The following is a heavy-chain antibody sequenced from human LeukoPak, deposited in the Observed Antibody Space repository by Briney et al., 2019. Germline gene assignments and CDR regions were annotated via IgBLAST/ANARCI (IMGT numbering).Heavy chain of an antibody. CDR1: GYTLTELS. V-gene: IGHV1-24*01. CDR3: ARPLLRYFDWLSGLYRYYYGMDV. D-gene: IGHD3-9*01. Sequence: ASVKVSCKVSGYTLTELSMHWVRQAPGKGLEWMGGFDPEDGETIYAQKFQGRVTMTEDTSTDTAYMELSSLRSEDTAVYYCARPLLRYFDWLSGLYRYYYGMDVWGQGTTVTVSS. J-gene: IGHJ6*02. CDR2: FDPEDGET.